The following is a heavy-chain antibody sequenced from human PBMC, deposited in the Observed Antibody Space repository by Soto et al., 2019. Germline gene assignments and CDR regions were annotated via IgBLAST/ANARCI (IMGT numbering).Heavy chain of an antibody. D-gene: IGHD6-13*01. V-gene: IGHV3-23*01. CDR2: VTASGDNT. J-gene: IGHJ4*02. Sequence: GGSLRLSCVVSGFTFSSSAMNWVRQAPGKGLEWVSTVTASGDNTYYADSVKGRFTISRDNSNNTLFLQMNSLRAEDTAVYFCATSRGGTYSRCFDSWGQGTLVTVSS. CDR3: ATSRGGTYSRCFDS. CDR1: GFTFSSSA.